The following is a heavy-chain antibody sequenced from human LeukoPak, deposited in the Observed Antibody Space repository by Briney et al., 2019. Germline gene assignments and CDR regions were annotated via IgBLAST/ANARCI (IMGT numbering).Heavy chain of an antibody. Sequence: PSETLSLTCTVSGGSISSSSYYWGWIRQPPGKGLEWIGSIYYSGSTYYNPSLKSRVTISVDTSKNQFSLKLSSVTAADTAVYYCARDSHDYDNYWGQGTLVTVSS. D-gene: IGHD4-17*01. J-gene: IGHJ4*02. CDR3: ARDSHDYDNY. V-gene: IGHV4-39*07. CDR2: IYYSGST. CDR1: GGSISSSSYY.